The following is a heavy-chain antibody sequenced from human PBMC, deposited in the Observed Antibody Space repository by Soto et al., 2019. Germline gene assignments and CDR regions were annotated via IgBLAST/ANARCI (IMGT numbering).Heavy chain of an antibody. CDR3: ARDWRYCTNGVCRPQYGMDV. Sequence: QVQLQESGPGLVKPSQTLSLTCTVSGGSISSGDYYWSWIRQPPGKGLEWIGYIYYSGSTYYNPSLKSRVTISVDTSKNQFSLKLSSVPAADTAVYYCARDWRYCTNGVCRPQYGMDVWGQGTTVTVSS. V-gene: IGHV4-30-4*01. CDR2: IYYSGST. CDR1: GGSISSGDYY. J-gene: IGHJ6*02. D-gene: IGHD2-8*01.